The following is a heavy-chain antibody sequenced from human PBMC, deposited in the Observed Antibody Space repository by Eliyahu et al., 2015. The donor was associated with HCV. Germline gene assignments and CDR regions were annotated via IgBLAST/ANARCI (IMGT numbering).Heavy chain of an antibody. CDR3: VGQSGHVYCASQNGRDYCGMDV. Sequence: QVQLQESGPGLVKPSETLSXSCTVSGGSVSSSNYFXGWVRQPPGKGPEWIGSVYYSGNTYYTPXLRSRVTVSVDTSKNQFSLKLTSVTAGDTAVYYCVGQSGHVYCASQNGRDYCGMDVWGQGTAVTVSS. J-gene: IGHJ6*02. CDR2: VYYSGNT. V-gene: IGHV4-39*01. D-gene: IGHD5-12*01. CDR1: GGSVSSSNYF.